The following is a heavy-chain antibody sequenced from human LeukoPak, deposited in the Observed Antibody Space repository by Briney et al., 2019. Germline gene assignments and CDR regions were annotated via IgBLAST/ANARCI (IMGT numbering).Heavy chain of an antibody. Sequence: PGGSLRLSCAASGLSFSSYWMSWVRQAPGKGLEYVAHINQDGSEKYYVDSVKGRFTISRDNAKHSVYLQMNSLRAEDTAVYYCVGNWGWAFDYWGQGTLVTVSS. CDR1: GLSFSSYW. V-gene: IGHV3-7*01. J-gene: IGHJ4*02. CDR3: VGNWGWAFDY. CDR2: INQDGSEK. D-gene: IGHD7-27*01.